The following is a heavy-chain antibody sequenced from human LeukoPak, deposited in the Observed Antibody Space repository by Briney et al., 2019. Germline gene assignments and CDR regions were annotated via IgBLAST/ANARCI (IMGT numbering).Heavy chain of an antibody. CDR3: ARGQVVVAGTNAFDI. D-gene: IGHD6-13*01. V-gene: IGHV3-53*01. CDR2: IYRNNST. CDR1: GFTVSSNY. Sequence: GGSLRLSCAASGFTVSSNYMSWVRQAPGKGLEWVSVIYRNNSTYYTDSVKGRFTLSRDNSKNTLYLQMNSLRAEDTAVYYCARGQVVVAGTNAFDIWGQGTMVTVSS. J-gene: IGHJ3*02.